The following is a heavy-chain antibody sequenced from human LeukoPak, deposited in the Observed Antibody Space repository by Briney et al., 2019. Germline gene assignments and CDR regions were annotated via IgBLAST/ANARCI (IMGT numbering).Heavy chain of an antibody. D-gene: IGHD3-22*01. J-gene: IGHJ6*02. CDR2: MNPNSGNT. CDR3: ARVTGATYYYDSSGYAYGMDV. CDR1: GYTFTSYD. V-gene: IGHV1-8*01. Sequence: ASVKVSCKASGYTFTSYDINWVRQATGQGLEWMGRMNPNSGNTGYAQKFQGRVTMTRNTSISTAYMELSSLRSEDTAVYYCARVTGATYYYDSSGYAYGMDVWGQGTTVTVSS.